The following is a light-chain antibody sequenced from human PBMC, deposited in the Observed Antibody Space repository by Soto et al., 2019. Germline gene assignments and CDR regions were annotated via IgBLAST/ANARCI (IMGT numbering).Light chain of an antibody. J-gene: IGLJ2*01. V-gene: IGLV2-11*01. CDR3: CSYAGSYTL. CDR2: DVS. Sequence: QSVLTQPRSVSGSPGQSVTISCTGTSSDVGGYNFVSWYQQHPGKAPKLIICDVSQRSSGVPDRFSASKSGNTASLTISGLQAEDEADYYCCSYAGSYTLFGGGTKVTVL. CDR1: SSDVGGYNF.